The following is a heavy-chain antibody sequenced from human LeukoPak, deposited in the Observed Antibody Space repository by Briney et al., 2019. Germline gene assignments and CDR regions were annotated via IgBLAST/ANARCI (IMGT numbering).Heavy chain of an antibody. Sequence: PSETLSLTCTVSGGSINFYYWSWIRQPAGKGLEWIGRIYSTGSTNYSPSLKSRVTMSVDKSKNQFSLNLSSVTAADTAVYYCARRIADRYSFDSWGQATLVSVSS. CDR1: GGSINFYY. CDR3: ARRIADRYSFDS. J-gene: IGHJ4*02. D-gene: IGHD2-21*02. CDR2: IYSTGST. V-gene: IGHV4-4*07.